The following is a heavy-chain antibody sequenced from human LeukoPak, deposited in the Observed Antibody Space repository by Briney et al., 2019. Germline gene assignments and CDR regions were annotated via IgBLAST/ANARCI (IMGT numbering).Heavy chain of an antibody. CDR2: IYYSGST. Sequence: PSQTLSLTCTVPGGSISSGGYYWSWIRQHPGKGLEWIGYIYYSGSTYYNPSLKSRVTISVDTSKNQFSLKLSSVTAADTAVYYCAREDDYYTGFDYWGQGTLVTVSS. V-gene: IGHV4-31*03. CDR1: GGSISSGGYY. D-gene: IGHD2-21*02. J-gene: IGHJ4*02. CDR3: AREDDYYTGFDY.